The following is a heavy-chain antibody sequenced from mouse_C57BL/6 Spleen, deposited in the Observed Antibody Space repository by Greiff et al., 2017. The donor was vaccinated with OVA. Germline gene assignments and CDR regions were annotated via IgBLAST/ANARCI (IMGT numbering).Heavy chain of an antibody. D-gene: IGHD4-1*01. V-gene: IGHV1-26*01. CDR2: INPNNGGT. J-gene: IGHJ2*01. CDR1: GYTFPDYY. CDR3: ARLGPRDYFDY. Sequence: QLPQSVPELVKPGASVQISCTASGYTFPDYYMNWVKQSHGKSLEWIGDINPNNGGTSYNQKFKGKATLTVDKSSSTAYMELRSLTSEDSAVYYCARLGPRDYFDYWGQGTTLTVSS.